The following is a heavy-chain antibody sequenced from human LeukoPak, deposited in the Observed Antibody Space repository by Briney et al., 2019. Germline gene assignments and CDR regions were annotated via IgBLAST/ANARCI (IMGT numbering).Heavy chain of an antibody. Sequence: PGRSLRLSCAASGFTFDDYAMHWVRQAPGKGLEWVSGISWNSGSIGYADSVKGRFTISRDNAKNSLYLQMNSLRAEDTTLYYCAKDRIAVEMAGDGLDYWGQGTLVTVSS. CDR3: AKDRIAVEMAGDGLDY. D-gene: IGHD5-24*01. CDR2: ISWNSGSI. V-gene: IGHV3-9*01. CDR1: GFTFDDYA. J-gene: IGHJ4*02.